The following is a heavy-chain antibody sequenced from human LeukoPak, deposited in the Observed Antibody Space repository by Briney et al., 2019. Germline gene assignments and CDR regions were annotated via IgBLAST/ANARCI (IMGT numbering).Heavy chain of an antibody. D-gene: IGHD3-16*01. J-gene: IGHJ4*02. CDR3: ARSTGVGGTYYFDS. V-gene: IGHV3-21*01. CDR2: ISGGNTYI. CDR1: GFTFSTYS. Sequence: GGSLRLSCAASGFTFSTYSMNWVRQAPGKGLEWVASISGGNTYIYYPDSLKGRFTISRDNAKNSLFLQMNSLSPEDTAIYYCARSTGVGGTYYFDSWGQRTLVTAAS.